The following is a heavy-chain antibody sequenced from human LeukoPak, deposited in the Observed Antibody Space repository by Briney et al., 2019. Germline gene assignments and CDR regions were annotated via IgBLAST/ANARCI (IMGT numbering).Heavy chain of an antibody. D-gene: IGHD6-13*01. CDR2: IYPDDSDI. CDR1: GYNFTSHW. J-gene: IGHJ1*01. V-gene: IGHV5-51*01. CDR3: ATSSQFIAAAGEYFQH. Sequence: GESLKISCKGSGYNFTSHWIAWVRQVPGKGLEWMGIIYPDDSDIRYSPSFQGQVTISADKSISTAYLQWSSLKASDTAMYYCATSSQFIAAAGEYFQHWGQGTLVTVSS.